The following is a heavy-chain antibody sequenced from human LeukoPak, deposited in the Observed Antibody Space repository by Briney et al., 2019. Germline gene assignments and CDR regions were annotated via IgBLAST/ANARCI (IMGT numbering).Heavy chain of an antibody. CDR2: VDTDGSGT. J-gene: IGHJ4*02. CDR3: ARGDYSSGLDY. Sequence: PGGSLRLSCVASGITFNNYWLHWVRPAPGKGVVWVSLVDTDGSGTIYADAVKGRLDVSTNTAKNTMYLHMIRLRAEDTAVYYCARGDYSSGLDYWGKGILVTVSS. D-gene: IGHD6-19*01. CDR1: GITFNNYW. V-gene: IGHV3-74*01.